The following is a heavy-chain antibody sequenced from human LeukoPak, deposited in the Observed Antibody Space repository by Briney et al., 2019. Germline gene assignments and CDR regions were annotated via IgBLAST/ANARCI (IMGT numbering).Heavy chain of an antibody. Sequence: ASVKVSCKASGGTLSRNAITWVRQAPGQGLEWMGRIIPILGVTDYAQKFQGRVTITADKSTSTAYMELSRLRSEDTAVYYCAREGVGHEYGFDYWGQGTLVTVSS. CDR1: GGTLSRNA. D-gene: IGHD3-3*01. J-gene: IGHJ4*02. CDR2: IIPILGVT. CDR3: AREGVGHEYGFDY. V-gene: IGHV1-69*04.